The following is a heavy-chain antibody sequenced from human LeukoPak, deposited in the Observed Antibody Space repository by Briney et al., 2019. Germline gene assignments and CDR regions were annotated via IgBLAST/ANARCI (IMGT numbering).Heavy chain of an antibody. CDR3: ARIYDFWSGHAFDY. D-gene: IGHD3-3*01. J-gene: IGHJ4*02. Sequence: SVKVSYKASGYTFTGYYMHWVRQAPGQGLEWMGRINPNSGGTNYAQKFQGRVTMTRDTSISTAYMELSRLRSDDTAVYYCARIYDFWSGHAFDYWGQGTLVTVSS. V-gene: IGHV1-2*06. CDR2: INPNSGGT. CDR1: GYTFTGYY.